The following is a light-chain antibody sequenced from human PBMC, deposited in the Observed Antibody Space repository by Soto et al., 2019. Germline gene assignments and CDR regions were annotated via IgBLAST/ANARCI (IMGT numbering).Light chain of an antibody. CDR2: GAS. CDR1: QIVSTNY. V-gene: IGKV3-20*01. CDR3: QQYGTSPYT. J-gene: IGKJ2*01. Sequence: EIVLTQSPGTLSLSPGERATLSCRASQIVSTNYLAWYQQKPGQAPRLLINGASSRATGIPDRFSGSGSGTDFTLTINRLEPEDCAVYYCQQYGTSPYTFGQGTKLEIK.